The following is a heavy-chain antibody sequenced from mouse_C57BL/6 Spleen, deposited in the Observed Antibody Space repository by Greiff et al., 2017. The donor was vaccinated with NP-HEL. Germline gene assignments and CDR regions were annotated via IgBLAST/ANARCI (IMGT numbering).Heavy chain of an antibody. CDR1: GYTFTSYW. CDR2: IYPGSGST. V-gene: IGHV1-55*01. Sequence: VQLQQPGAELVKPGASVKMSCKASGYTFTSYWITWVKQRPGQGLERIGDIYPGSGSTNYNEKFKSKATLTVDTSSSTAYMQLSSLTSEDSAVYYCARYSKGSIYFDYWGQGTTLTVSS. J-gene: IGHJ2*01. CDR3: ARYSKGSIYFDY. D-gene: IGHD2-5*01.